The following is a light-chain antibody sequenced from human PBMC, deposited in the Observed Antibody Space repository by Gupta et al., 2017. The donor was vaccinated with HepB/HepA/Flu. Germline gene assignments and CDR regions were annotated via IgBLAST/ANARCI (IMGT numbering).Light chain of an antibody. J-gene: IGLJ3*02. Sequence: QSVLTQPPSASGTPGQRVTISCSGSSSNIGVNTVNWYQQLPGTAPKLLIYINNRRPSGVPDRFSGSKSGTSASLAISGLQSEDEADYYCAAWDDSLIGPVFGGGTKLTVL. CDR2: INN. CDR3: AAWDDSLIGPV. CDR1: SSNIGVNT. V-gene: IGLV1-44*01.